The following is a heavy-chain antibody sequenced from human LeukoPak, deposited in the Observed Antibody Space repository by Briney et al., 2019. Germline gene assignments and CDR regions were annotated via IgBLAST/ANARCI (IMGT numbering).Heavy chain of an antibody. J-gene: IGHJ4*02. V-gene: IGHV4-38-2*01. Sequence: SETLSLTCAVSGYSISSGYYWGWIRQPPVKGLEWIGSIYHSGSTYYNPSLKSRVTISVDTSKNQFSLKLSSVTAADTAVYYCARLGPTPFDYWGQGTLVTVSS. CDR3: ARLGPTPFDY. CDR1: GYSISSGYY. D-gene: IGHD7-27*01. CDR2: IYHSGST.